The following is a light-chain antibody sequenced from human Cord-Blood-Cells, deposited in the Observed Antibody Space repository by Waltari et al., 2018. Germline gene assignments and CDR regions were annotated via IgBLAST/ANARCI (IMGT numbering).Light chain of an antibody. CDR1: QSVSSY. V-gene: IGKV3-11*01. CDR3: QQRSNWPQLT. J-gene: IGKJ4*01. CDR2: DAS. Sequence: ELVLTQSPATLALSPGESATLPCRASQSVSSYLAWYQQKPGQAPRLLIYDASNRATGIPARFSGSGSGTDFTLTISSLEPEDFAVYYCQQRSNWPQLTFGGGTKVEIK.